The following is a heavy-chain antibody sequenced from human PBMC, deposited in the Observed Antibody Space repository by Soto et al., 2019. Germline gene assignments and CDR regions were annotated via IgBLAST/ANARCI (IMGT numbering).Heavy chain of an antibody. Sequence: PSETLSLTCTVSGGSIRSYYWTWIRQPPGRGLEWIGHLYYGGTTNYNPSFKSRLSLSIARTRNQFSLSLSSMTAADKAVYYCARGGGYDSFDFWGQGTQVTVSS. CDR2: LYYGGTT. D-gene: IGHD2-15*01. J-gene: IGHJ4*02. CDR3: ARGGGYDSFDF. V-gene: IGHV4-59*12. CDR1: GGSIRSYY.